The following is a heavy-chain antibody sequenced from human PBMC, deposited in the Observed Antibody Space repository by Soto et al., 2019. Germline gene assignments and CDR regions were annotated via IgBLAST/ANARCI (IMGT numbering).Heavy chain of an antibody. J-gene: IGHJ5*01. D-gene: IGHD3-10*01. CDR2: VYYNENT. Sequence: SESLSLTSSVSGASINNFAYYWGWIRQPPGKGLEWTGTVYYNENTYYNPSLKSRVAISVDTAKNQFSLNLRSVTAADTAIYFCARRERYYGSPGWFDPWGQGTLVTVSS. V-gene: IGHV4-39*01. CDR3: ARRERYYGSPGWFDP. CDR1: GASINNFAYY.